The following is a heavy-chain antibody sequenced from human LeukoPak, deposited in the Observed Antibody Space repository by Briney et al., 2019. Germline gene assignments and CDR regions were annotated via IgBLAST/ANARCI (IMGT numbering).Heavy chain of an antibody. CDR3: ARDVAFDV. CDR1: GDSVSSTDAG. J-gene: IGHJ3*01. Sequence: SQTLSLTCAISGDSVSSTDAGWNWIRLSPSRGLEWLGRTYYRSKWHYEYAVSPISRITINPDTAKNQFSLQLNSVTPEDTAVYYCARDVAFDVWGQGTLVTVSS. V-gene: IGHV6-1*01. CDR2: TYYRSKWHY.